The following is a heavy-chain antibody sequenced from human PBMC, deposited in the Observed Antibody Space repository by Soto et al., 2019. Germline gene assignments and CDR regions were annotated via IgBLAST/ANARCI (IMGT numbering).Heavy chain of an antibody. J-gene: IGHJ4*02. CDR2: IIPILGIA. D-gene: IGHD6-13*01. CDR3: AKDGTIGAADYFFDF. CDR1: GGTFSSYT. V-gene: IGHV1-69*04. Sequence: SVKVSWKASGGTFSSYTISWVRQAPGQGLEWMGRIIPILGIANYAQKFQGRVTITADKSTSTAYMELSSLRSEDTAVYYCAKDGTIGAADYFFDFWGQGSLVTV.